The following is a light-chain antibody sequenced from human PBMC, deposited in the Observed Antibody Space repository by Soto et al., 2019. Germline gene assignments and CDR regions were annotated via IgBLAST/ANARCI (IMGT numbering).Light chain of an antibody. Sequence: QTVVTQEPSLTVSPGGTVTLTCGSSTGAVTSGYYPNWFQQKPGQAPRAVIYSTNDKYSWTPARFSGSLLGGKAALTQSGVQPEDEADYYCLLYYGGAVLFGGGTKLTVL. J-gene: IGLJ2*01. CDR2: STN. CDR1: TGAVTSGYY. V-gene: IGLV7-43*01. CDR3: LLYYGGAVL.